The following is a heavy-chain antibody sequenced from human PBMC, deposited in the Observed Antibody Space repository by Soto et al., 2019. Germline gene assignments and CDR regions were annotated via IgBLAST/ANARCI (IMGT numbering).Heavy chain of an antibody. CDR3: ARLNNHKGAAAIVPYDY. V-gene: IGHV4-4*02. CDR1: GGSISSSNW. D-gene: IGHD6-13*01. J-gene: IGHJ4*02. Sequence: SETLSLTCAVSGGSISSSNWWSWVRQPPGKGLEWIGEIYHSGSTNYNPSLKSRVTISVDKSKNQFSLKLSSVTAADTAVYYCARLNNHKGAAAIVPYDYWGQGTLVTVSS. CDR2: IYHSGST.